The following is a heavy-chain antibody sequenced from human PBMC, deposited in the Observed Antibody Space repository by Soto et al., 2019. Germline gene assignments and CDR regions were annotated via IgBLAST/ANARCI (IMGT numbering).Heavy chain of an antibody. Sequence: QVQLVESGGGVVQPGRSLRLSCAASGFTFSSYGMHWVRQAPGKGLEWVAVISYDGSNKYYADSVKGRFTISRDNSKNTLYLQMNSLRAEDTAVYYCAKDTFPGGSYTHFDYWGQGTLVTVSS. CDR2: ISYDGSNK. CDR1: GFTFSSYG. J-gene: IGHJ4*02. V-gene: IGHV3-30*18. D-gene: IGHD1-26*01. CDR3: AKDTFPGGSYTHFDY.